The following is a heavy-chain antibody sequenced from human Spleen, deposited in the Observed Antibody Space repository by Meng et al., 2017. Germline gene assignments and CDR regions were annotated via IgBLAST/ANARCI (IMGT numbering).Heavy chain of an antibody. CDR3: ARGPTTMAHDFDY. D-gene: IGHD4-11*01. CDR2: INHSGRT. J-gene: IGHJ4*02. V-gene: IGHV4-34*01. Sequence: QGRLQQWGAGLLRPSATRSLTFVVCGGSLSDYYWSWIRQPPGKGLGWIGEINHSGRTNYNPSLESRATISVDTSQNNLSLKLSSVTAADSAVYYCARGPTTMAHDFDYWGQGTLVTVSS. CDR1: GGSLSDYY.